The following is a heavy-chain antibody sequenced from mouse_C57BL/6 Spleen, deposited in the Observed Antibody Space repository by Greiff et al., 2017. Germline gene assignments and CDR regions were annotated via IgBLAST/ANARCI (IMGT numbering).Heavy chain of an antibody. CDR1: GYTFTSYW. CDR3: ARITTVVAPDY. Sequence: QVQLQQPGAELVRPGTSVKLSCKASGYTFTSYWMHWVKQRPGQGLEWIGVIDPSDSYTNYNQKFKGKATLTVDTSSSTAYMQLSSLTSEDSAVYYCARITTVVAPDYWCQGTTLTVSS. CDR2: IDPSDSYT. V-gene: IGHV1-59*01. D-gene: IGHD1-1*01. J-gene: IGHJ2*01.